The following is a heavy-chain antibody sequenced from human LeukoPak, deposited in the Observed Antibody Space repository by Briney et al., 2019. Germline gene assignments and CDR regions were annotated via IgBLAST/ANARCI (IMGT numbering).Heavy chain of an antibody. CDR2: SYYSGST. CDR1: GGSISSYY. Sequence: SETLSLTCTVSGGSISSYYWSWIRQPPGKGLEGIGYSYYSGSTNYNPSLKSRVTISVDTSKNQFSLQLSSVTAADTAVYYCARVSSGFVAAATGWFDYWGQGTLVTVSS. CDR3: ARVSSGFVAAATGWFDY. D-gene: IGHD2-15*01. J-gene: IGHJ4*02. V-gene: IGHV4-59*01.